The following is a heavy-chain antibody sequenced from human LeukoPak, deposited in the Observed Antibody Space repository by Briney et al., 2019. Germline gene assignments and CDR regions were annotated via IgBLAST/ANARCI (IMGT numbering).Heavy chain of an antibody. CDR3: ARASGYSGTYYYYGMDV. CDR2: ISAYNGNT. J-gene: IGHJ6*02. V-gene: IGHV1-18*01. CDR1: GYTFTSYG. D-gene: IGHD5-12*01. Sequence: ASVKVSCKASGYTFTSYGISWVRQAPGQGLEWMGWISAYNGNTNYAQKLQGRVTMTTDTSTSTAYMELRSLRSDDTAVYYCARASGYSGTYYYYGMDVWGQGTTVTVPS.